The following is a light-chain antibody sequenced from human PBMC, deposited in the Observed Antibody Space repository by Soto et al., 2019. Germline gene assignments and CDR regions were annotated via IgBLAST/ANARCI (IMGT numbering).Light chain of an antibody. Sequence: DIQMTQSPSTLSASVGYRFTITCRASQSISSWLAWYQQKPGKAPKLLIYDASSLESGVPSRFSGSGSGTEFTLTISSLQPDDFATYYCQQSYSSPRTFGQGTKVDIK. J-gene: IGKJ1*01. CDR3: QQSYSSPRT. CDR1: QSISSW. CDR2: DAS. V-gene: IGKV1-5*01.